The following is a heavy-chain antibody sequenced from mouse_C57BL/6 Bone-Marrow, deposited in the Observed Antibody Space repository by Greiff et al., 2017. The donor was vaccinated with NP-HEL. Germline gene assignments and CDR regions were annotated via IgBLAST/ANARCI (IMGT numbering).Heavy chain of an antibody. CDR2: IRNKANGYTT. V-gene: IGHV7-3*01. CDR3: ASRFYYYGSSDWYFDV. D-gene: IGHD1-1*01. CDR1: GFTFTDYY. Sequence: EVQGVESGGGLVQPGGSLSLSCAASGFTFTDYYMSWVRQPPGKALEWLGFIRNKANGYTTEYSASVKGRFTISRDNSQSILYLQMNALRAEDSATYYCASRFYYYGSSDWYFDVWGTGTTVTVSS. J-gene: IGHJ1*03.